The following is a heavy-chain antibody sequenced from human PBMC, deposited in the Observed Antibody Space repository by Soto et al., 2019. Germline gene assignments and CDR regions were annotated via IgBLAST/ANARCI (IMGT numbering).Heavy chain of an antibody. CDR1: GYTFTSYD. V-gene: IGHV1-8*01. Sequence: QVQLVQSGAEVKKPGASVKVSCKASGYTFTSYDINWVRQATGQGLEWMGWMNPNSGNTGYAQKFQGRVTMTRNTSISTAYMELSSLRSEDTAVYYCARVLGYCSGGSCYTDAFDIWGQGTMVTVSS. CDR3: ARVLGYCSGGSCYTDAFDI. CDR2: MNPNSGNT. D-gene: IGHD2-15*01. J-gene: IGHJ3*02.